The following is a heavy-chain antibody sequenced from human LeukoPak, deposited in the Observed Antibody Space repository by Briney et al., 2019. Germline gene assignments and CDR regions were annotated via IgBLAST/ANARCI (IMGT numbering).Heavy chain of an antibody. CDR1: GDSISSGDYY. Sequence: SETLSLTCTVSGDSISSGDYYWSWIRQPAGKGLEWIGRISSSGSTNYNPSLKSRVTISLDTSKNQFSLKLSSVTAADTAVYYCARVKRGYSGYDPRRNNWFDPWGQGTLVTVSS. CDR2: ISSSGST. J-gene: IGHJ5*02. D-gene: IGHD5-12*01. CDR3: ARVKRGYSGYDPRRNNWFDP. V-gene: IGHV4-61*02.